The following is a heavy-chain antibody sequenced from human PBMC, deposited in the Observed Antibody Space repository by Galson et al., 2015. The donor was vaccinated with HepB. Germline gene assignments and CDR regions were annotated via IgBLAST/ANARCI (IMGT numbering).Heavy chain of an antibody. D-gene: IGHD3-9*01. CDR1: GFTFTDYV. Sequence: SVKVSCKASGFTFTDYVVNWVRQAPGQGLEWMGWMSTNAGKPTYVPAFAGRFGFSLDTSVTTAYLQISSLETDDTAVYYCARSPIPHFAWLPDYYYYCMDVWGEGTTVTVSS. J-gene: IGHJ6*03. CDR2: MSTNAGKP. V-gene: IGHV7-4-1*02. CDR3: ARSPIPHFAWLPDYYYYCMDV.